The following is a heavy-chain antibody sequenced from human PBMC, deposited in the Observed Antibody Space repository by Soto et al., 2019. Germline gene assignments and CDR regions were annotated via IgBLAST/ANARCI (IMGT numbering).Heavy chain of an antibody. CDR2: IRFDGSNI. J-gene: IGHJ4*02. CDR1: GVIFSGYG. D-gene: IGHD1-26*01. Sequence: PGGSLRLSCVAPGVIFSGYGMHWVRQAPGKGLEWVAVIRFDGSNIDYADSVKGRFTISRDNSKNTLYLQMNSLRAEDTAVYYCARDGVGVTVFFGYFDYWGQGALVTVSS. V-gene: IGHV3-33*01. CDR3: ARDGVGVTVFFGYFDY.